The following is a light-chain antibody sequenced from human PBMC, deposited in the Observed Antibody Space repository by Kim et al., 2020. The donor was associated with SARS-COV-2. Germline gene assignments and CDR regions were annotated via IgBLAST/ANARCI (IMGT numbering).Light chain of an antibody. CDR3: QQTSSLPLT. CDR1: QDINSG. V-gene: IGKV1-12*01. Sequence: DIQMTQSQSSVSASVGDRVTITCRASQDINSGLAWVQQKPGKAPKLLIYGASEIQSGVPSRFSGSGSATDFTLTISSLQPEDFAAYYCQQTSSLPLTFGGGTKVDIK. CDR2: GAS. J-gene: IGKJ4*01.